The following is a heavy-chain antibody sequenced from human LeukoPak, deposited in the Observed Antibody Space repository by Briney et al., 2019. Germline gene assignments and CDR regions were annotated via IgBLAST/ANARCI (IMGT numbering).Heavy chain of an antibody. V-gene: IGHV3-48*02. J-gene: IGHJ6*04. CDR3: ARGGVGAGMDV. CDR2: VSSSSSTI. CDR1: GFIFSSYS. D-gene: IGHD1-26*01. Sequence: PGGSLRLSCAASGFIFSSYSMNWVRQAPGKGLEWFSHVSSSSSTIYYADSVKGRFTISRDNAKNSLYLQMSSLRDEDTAVYYCARGGVGAGMDVWGKGTTVTVSS.